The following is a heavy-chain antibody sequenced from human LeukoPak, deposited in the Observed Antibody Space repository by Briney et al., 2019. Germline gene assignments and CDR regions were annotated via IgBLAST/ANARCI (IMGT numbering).Heavy chain of an antibody. CDR2: IYDSGST. V-gene: IGHV4-38-2*02. CDR1: GYSISSGYY. D-gene: IGHD3-22*01. CDR3: ASTDYYDFYFDY. J-gene: IGHJ4*02. Sequence: SETLSLTCTVSGYSISSGYYWGWIRQPPGKGLEWIGSIYDSGSTYYNPSLKSRVAISADTSKNQFSLYLSSVTAADTAVYYCASTDYYDFYFDYWGQGTLVTVSS.